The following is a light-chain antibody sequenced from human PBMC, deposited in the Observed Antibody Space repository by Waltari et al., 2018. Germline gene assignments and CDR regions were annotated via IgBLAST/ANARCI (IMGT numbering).Light chain of an antibody. Sequence: DIVMTQSPLSLSVTPGEPASISCRSTLSLLHINGYNYLDWSLQKPGQSPHLLIYMGSQQASGVPDRFSGNGSGTNFTLRISRVEAEDVGIYYCLQALQSPLSFGGGTKVEIK. J-gene: IGKJ4*01. CDR1: LSLLHINGYNY. CDR3: LQALQSPLS. V-gene: IGKV2-28*01. CDR2: MGS.